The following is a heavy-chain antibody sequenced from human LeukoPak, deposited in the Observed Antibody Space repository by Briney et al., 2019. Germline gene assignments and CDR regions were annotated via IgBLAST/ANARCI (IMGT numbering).Heavy chain of an antibody. J-gene: IGHJ3*02. Sequence: SETLSLTCTVSGGSISSYCWSWIRQPPGKGLEWIGYIYYSGSTNYNPSLKSRVTISVDTSKNQFSLKLSSVTAADTAVYYYAGSSTTVDAFDIWGQGTMVTVSS. CDR3: AGSSTTVDAFDI. CDR1: GGSISSYC. D-gene: IGHD4-17*01. V-gene: IGHV4-59*08. CDR2: IYYSGST.